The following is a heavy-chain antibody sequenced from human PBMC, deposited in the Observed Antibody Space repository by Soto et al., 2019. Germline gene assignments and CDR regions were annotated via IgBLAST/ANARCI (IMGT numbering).Heavy chain of an antibody. J-gene: IGHJ4*02. V-gene: IGHV4-31*02. CDR2: INKSGRA. CDR1: GASITRGPYS. CDR3: ARDSMGVNNYESIGLDY. D-gene: IGHD3-3*01. Sequence: QVQLQESGPGLVRPSETLSLTCTLSGASITRGPYSWSWIRRHPEKGLEWIGYINKSGRAYYNPSTQSQSIISIDTATNQFSLKLTAVTAADTAVYYCARDSMGVNNYESIGLDYWGPGNLVIVSS.